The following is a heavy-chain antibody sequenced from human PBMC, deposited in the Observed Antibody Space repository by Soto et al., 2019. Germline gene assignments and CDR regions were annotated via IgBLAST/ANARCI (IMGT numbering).Heavy chain of an antibody. CDR3: AMSAADEGKIDY. J-gene: IGHJ4*02. CDR1: GGTFSSYA. CDR2: IIPIFGTA. Sequence: SVKVSCKASGGTFSSYAISWVRQAPGQGLEWMGGIIPIFGTANYAQKFQGRVTITADESTSTAYMELSSLRSEDTAVYYCAMSAADEGKIDYWGQGTLVTVSS. D-gene: IGHD6-13*01. V-gene: IGHV1-69*13.